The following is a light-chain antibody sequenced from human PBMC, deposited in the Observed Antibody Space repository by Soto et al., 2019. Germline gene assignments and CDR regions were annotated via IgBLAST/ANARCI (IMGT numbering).Light chain of an antibody. V-gene: IGLV3-1*01. CDR3: QAWDSSTEV. CDR2: QDS. Sequence: SYELTQPPSVSVSPGQTASITCSGDKLGDKYACWYQQKPGQSPVLVIYQDSKRPSGIPERFYGSNSGNTATLTISGTQAMDEADYYCQAWDSSTEVFGTGTKLTVL. CDR1: KLGDKY. J-gene: IGLJ1*01.